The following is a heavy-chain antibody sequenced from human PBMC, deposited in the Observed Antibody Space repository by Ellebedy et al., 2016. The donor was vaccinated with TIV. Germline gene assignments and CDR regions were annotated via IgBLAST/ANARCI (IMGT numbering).Heavy chain of an antibody. CDR2: IRYDGSNK. J-gene: IGHJ6*02. CDR1: GFTFSSYG. Sequence: GESLKISCAASGFTFSSYGMHWVRQAPGKGLEWVAVIRYDGSNKYYADSVKGRFTISRDNSKNTLYLQMNSLRAEDTAVYYCARNDRYSSSWYYYGLDVWGQGTTVTVSS. CDR3: ARNDRYSSSWYYYGLDV. D-gene: IGHD6-13*01. V-gene: IGHV3-33*01.